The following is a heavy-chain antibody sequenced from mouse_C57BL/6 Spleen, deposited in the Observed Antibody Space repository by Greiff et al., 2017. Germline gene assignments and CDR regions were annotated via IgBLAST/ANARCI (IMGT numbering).Heavy chain of an antibody. V-gene: IGHV3-1*01. CDR3: ACSSYVGFAY. J-gene: IGHJ3*01. Sequence: EVKLQESGPGMVKPSQSLSLTCTVTGYSITSGYDWHWIRHFPGNKLEWMGYISYSGSTNSNPSLKSRISITHDTSKNHFFLKLNSVTTEDTATYYCACSSYVGFAYWGQGTLVTVSA. D-gene: IGHD1-1*01. CDR2: ISYSGST. CDR1: GYSITSGYD.